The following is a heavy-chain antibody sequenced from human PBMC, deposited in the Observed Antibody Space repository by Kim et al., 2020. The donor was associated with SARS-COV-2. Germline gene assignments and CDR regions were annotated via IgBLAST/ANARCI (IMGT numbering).Heavy chain of an antibody. V-gene: IGHV1-46*01. Sequence: SYAQKFPGRVTMTRDTSTSTVYMELSSLRSEDTAVYYCARWAVAGYFDYWGQGTLVTVSS. D-gene: IGHD6-19*01. CDR3: ARWAVAGYFDY. J-gene: IGHJ4*02.